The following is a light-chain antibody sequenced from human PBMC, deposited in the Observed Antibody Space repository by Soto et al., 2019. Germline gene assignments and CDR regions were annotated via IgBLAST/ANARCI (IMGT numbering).Light chain of an antibody. J-gene: IGKJ3*01. Sequence: EIVLTQSPGTLSLSPGQRATLSCRASQTVSNNYLDWYQQKPGQAPRLLIYGASSRATAIPDRFSGSGSGTYCTLTISRLEPEDFAVYSYRASATSPRTFGHGTQVDIK. CDR1: QTVSNNY. V-gene: IGKV3-20*01. CDR3: RASATSPRT. CDR2: GAS.